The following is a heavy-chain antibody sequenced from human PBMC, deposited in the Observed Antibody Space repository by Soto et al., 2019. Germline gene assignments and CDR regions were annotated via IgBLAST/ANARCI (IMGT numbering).Heavy chain of an antibody. CDR3: AKGDGIVAATDAFDI. CDR2: ISPFNGNT. D-gene: IGHD5-12*01. Sequence: QVHLVQSGAEVTRPGAIVKISCKASGYTFTNYGISWVRQAPGQGLEWMGWISPFNGNTNYAQKLQGRVAMTTDTSTSTAYMELRSLRSDDTAVYYWAKGDGIVAATDAFDIWGQGTMVTVSS. J-gene: IGHJ3*02. CDR1: GYTFTNYG. V-gene: IGHV1-18*01.